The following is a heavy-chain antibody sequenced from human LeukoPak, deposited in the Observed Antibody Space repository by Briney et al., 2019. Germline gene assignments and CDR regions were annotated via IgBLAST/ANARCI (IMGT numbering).Heavy chain of an antibody. V-gene: IGHV3-21*04. J-gene: IGHJ4*02. CDR3: AKDRTRDGYNLGGYY. CDR1: GFTFSSYS. D-gene: IGHD5-24*01. Sequence: GGSLRLSCAASGFTFSSYSMNWVRQAPGKGLEWVSSISSSSSYIYYADSVKGRFTISRDNSKNTLYLQMNSLRAEDTAVYYCAKDRTRDGYNLGGYYWGQGTLVTVSS. CDR2: ISSSSSYI.